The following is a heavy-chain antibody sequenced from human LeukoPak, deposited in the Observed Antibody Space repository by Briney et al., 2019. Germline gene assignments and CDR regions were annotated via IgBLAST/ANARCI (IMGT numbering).Heavy chain of an antibody. V-gene: IGHV3-74*01. Sequence: PGGSLRLSCAASGFTFSSYWMRWVRQAPGKGLVWVSRINSDGSSTSYADSVKGRFTISRDNAKNTLYLQMNSLRAEDTAVYYCARVYDILTGYTYAVYGMDVWGQGTTVTVSS. J-gene: IGHJ6*02. CDR2: INSDGSST. CDR3: ARVYDILTGYTYAVYGMDV. D-gene: IGHD3-9*01. CDR1: GFTFSSYW.